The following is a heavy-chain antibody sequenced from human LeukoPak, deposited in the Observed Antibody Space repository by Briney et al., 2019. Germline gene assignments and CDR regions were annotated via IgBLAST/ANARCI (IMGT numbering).Heavy chain of an antibody. Sequence: GASVKVSCKASGYTFTSYDINWVRQATGQGLEWMGWINPNSGNTGYAQKFQGRVTITRNTSISTAYMELSSLRSEDTAVYYCARVNCSRAQTKRYYYYYYMDVWGKGTTVTVSS. V-gene: IGHV1-8*03. J-gene: IGHJ6*03. CDR1: GYTFTSYD. CDR2: INPNSGNT. CDR3: ARVNCSRAQTKRYYYYYYMDV. D-gene: IGHD2-2*01.